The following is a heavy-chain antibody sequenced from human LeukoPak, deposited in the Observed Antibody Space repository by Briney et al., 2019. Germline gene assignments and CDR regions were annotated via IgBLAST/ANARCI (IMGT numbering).Heavy chain of an antibody. J-gene: IGHJ3*02. CDR1: GYTFTGYY. CDR2: INPNSGGT. Sequence: ASVKVSCKASGYTFTGYYMHWVRQAPGQGLEWMGWINPNSGGTNYAQKFQGRVTMTGDTSISTAYMELSRLRSDDTAVYYCARDKWSGYYYDAFDIWGQGTMVTVSS. V-gene: IGHV1-2*02. D-gene: IGHD3-22*01. CDR3: ARDKWSGYYYDAFDI.